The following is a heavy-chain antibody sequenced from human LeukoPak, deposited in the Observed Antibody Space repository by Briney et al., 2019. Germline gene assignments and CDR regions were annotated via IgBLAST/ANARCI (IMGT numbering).Heavy chain of an antibody. CDR2: IYTSGST. CDR3: ARDLPQRSYGGEIAFDI. J-gene: IGHJ3*02. D-gene: IGHD4-23*01. CDR1: GGSFSGYY. Sequence: PSETLSLTCAVYGGSFSGYYWSWIRQPAGKGLEWIGRIYTSGSTNYNPSLKSRVTMSVDTSKNQFSLKLSSVTAADTAVYYCARDLPQRSYGGEIAFDIWGQGTMVTVSS. V-gene: IGHV4-4*07.